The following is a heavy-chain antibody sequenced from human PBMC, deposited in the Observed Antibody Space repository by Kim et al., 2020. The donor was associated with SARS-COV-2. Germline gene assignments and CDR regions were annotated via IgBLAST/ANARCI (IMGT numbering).Heavy chain of an antibody. J-gene: IGHJ4*02. D-gene: IGHD4-4*01. CDR1: GFTFSSYA. CDR2: IGDNGGTT. V-gene: IGHV3-23*01. Sequence: GGSLRLSCAASGFTFSSYAMTWVRQAPGKGLEWVSAIGDNGGTTYYADSVKGRFTISRDNSKNTLYLQMNSLRAEDSAVYFCAKLVASVTGDWGQGTLVT. CDR3: AKLVASVTGD.